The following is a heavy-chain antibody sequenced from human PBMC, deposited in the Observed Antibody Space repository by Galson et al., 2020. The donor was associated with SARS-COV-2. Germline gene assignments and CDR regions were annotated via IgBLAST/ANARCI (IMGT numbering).Heavy chain of an antibody. CDR3: ARGGLRYFDSYFDY. CDR2: ISGSTGYI. D-gene: IGHD3-9*01. J-gene: IGHJ4*02. Sequence: NSGGSLRLSCAASGFTFSSYRMNWVRQAPGKGLEWVSSISGSTGYIYYADSVKGRFTISRDNAKNSLYLQMNSLRAEDTAVYYCARGGLRYFDSYFDYWGQGTLVTVSS. CDR1: GFTFSSYR. V-gene: IGHV3-21*01.